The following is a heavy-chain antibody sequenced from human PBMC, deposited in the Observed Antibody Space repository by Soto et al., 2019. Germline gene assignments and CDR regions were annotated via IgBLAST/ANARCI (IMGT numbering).Heavy chain of an antibody. CDR2: ISGSGGST. Sequence: PGGSLRLSCAASGFTFSSYAMSWVRQAPGKGLEWVSAISGSGGSTYYADSVKGRFTISRDNSKNTLYLQMNSLRAEDTAVYYCAKPRSGYYYVNWFDPWGQGTLVTVSS. CDR1: GFTFSSYA. V-gene: IGHV3-23*01. CDR3: AKPRSGYYYVNWFDP. J-gene: IGHJ5*02. D-gene: IGHD3-22*01.